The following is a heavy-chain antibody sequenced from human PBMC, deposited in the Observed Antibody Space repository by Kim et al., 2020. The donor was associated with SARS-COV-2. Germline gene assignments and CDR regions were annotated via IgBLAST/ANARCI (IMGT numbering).Heavy chain of an antibody. Sequence: GGSLRLSCAASGFTFSSYSMNWVRQAPGKGLEWVSSISSSSSYIYYADSVKGRFTISRDNAKNSLYLQMNSLRAEDTAVYYCARDFTAAGPDYYYYMDVWGKGSTVTVSS. CDR3: ARDFTAAGPDYYYYMDV. CDR1: GFTFSSYS. CDR2: ISSSSSYI. J-gene: IGHJ6*03. V-gene: IGHV3-21*01. D-gene: IGHD6-13*01.